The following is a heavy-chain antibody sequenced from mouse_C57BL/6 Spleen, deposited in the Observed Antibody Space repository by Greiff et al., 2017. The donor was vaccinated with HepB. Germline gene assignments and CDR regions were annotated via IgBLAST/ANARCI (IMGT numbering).Heavy chain of an antibody. J-gene: IGHJ3*01. V-gene: IGHV14-4*01. D-gene: IGHD2-3*01. Sequence: EVQLQQSGAELVRPGASVKLSCTASGFNIKDDYMHWVKQRPEQGLEWIGWIDPENGDTEYASKFQGKATITADTSSNTAYLQLSSLTSEDTAVYYCTPRWLLFAYWGQGTLVTVSA. CDR2: IDPENGDT. CDR3: TPRWLLFAY. CDR1: GFNIKDDY.